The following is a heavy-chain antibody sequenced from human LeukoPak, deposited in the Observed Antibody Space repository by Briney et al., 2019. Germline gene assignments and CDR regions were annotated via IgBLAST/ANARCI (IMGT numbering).Heavy chain of an antibody. CDR1: GFMFRSYW. V-gene: IGHV3-7*01. D-gene: IGHD5-12*01. Sequence: GGSLRLSCAASGFMFRSYWMSWVRQAPGKGLEWAANINQGGSVKYYVDSVKGRFTISRDDAKNSLYVQMNSLRDEDTAVYYCARVGYSGWNLEYWGQGTLVTVSS. CDR3: ARVGYSGWNLEY. CDR2: INQGGSVK. J-gene: IGHJ4*02.